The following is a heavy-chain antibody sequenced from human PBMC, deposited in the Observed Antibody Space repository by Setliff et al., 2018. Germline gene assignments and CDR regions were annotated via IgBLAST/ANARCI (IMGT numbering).Heavy chain of an antibody. D-gene: IGHD3-10*01. Sequence: PSETLSLTCRVSGGSISSGNYYWGLIRQPPGKGLEWVATIYYSGSTYSNPSLKSRLIISVDAPDNQFSVKLSSVTAADTAVYYCARRKSNGSGSYPSLYMDVWGKGIVVTVSS. CDR3: ARRKSNGSGSYPSLYMDV. CDR1: GGSISSGNYY. CDR2: IYYSGST. V-gene: IGHV4-39*01. J-gene: IGHJ6*03.